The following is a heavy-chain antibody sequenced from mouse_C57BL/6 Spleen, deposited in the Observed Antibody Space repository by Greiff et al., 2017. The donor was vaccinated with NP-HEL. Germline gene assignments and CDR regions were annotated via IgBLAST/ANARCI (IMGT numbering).Heavy chain of an antibody. V-gene: IGHV1-82*01. J-gene: IGHJ2*01. Sequence: QVQLKQSGPELVKPGASVKISCKASGYAFSSSWMNWVKQRPGKGLEWIGRIYPGDGDTNYNGKFKGKATLTADKSSSTAYMQLSSLTSEDSAVYFCASIYYDYDGVDYWGQGTTLTVSS. CDR3: ASIYYDYDGVDY. CDR2: IYPGDGDT. CDR1: GYAFSSSW. D-gene: IGHD2-4*01.